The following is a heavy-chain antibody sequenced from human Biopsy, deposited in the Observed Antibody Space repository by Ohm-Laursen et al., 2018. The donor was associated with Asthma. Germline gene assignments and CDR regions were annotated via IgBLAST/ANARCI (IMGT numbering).Heavy chain of an antibody. CDR2: ISYDGSNK. Sequence: SLRLSCAASGFTFSSYGMYWVRQDPGKGLEWVAVISYDGSNKYYADSVKGRFTISRDNSKNTLYLQMNSLRAEDTAVYYCAKAERYFDWYWFDPWGQGTLVTVSS. V-gene: IGHV3-30*18. D-gene: IGHD3-9*01. J-gene: IGHJ5*02. CDR1: GFTFSSYG. CDR3: AKAERYFDWYWFDP.